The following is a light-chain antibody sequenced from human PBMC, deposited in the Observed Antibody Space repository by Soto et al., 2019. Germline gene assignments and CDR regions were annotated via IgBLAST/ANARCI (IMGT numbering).Light chain of an antibody. V-gene: IGKV3-11*01. CDR2: DAS. CDR3: QQRSNWPLIT. CDR1: QSVSSH. Sequence: EIVLTQSPATLSLSPGERATLSCRASQSVSSHLAWYQQKPGQAPRLLIYDASNRATGIPARFSGSGSGTDITLTISSLEPEDFAVYYCQQRSNWPLITFGQGTRLEIK. J-gene: IGKJ5*01.